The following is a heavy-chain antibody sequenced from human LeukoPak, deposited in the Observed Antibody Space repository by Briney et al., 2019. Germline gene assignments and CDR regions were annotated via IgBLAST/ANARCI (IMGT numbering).Heavy chain of an antibody. CDR2: ISSSSSTI. CDR3: ARVRSRDWFDP. D-gene: IGHD2-21*01. J-gene: IGHJ5*02. Sequence: GGSLRLSCAPSGFSFSSYSMNWVRQAPGKGLGWVSSISSSSSTIYYADSVKGRFTISRDNAKDSLYLQMNSLRAEDTAVYYCARVRSRDWFDPWGQGTLVTVSS. CDR1: GFSFSSYS. V-gene: IGHV3-48*01.